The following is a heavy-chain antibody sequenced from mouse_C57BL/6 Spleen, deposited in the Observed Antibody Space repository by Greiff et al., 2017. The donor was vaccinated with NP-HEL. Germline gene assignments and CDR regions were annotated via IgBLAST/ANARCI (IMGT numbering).Heavy chain of an antibody. V-gene: IGHV1-75*01. J-gene: IGHJ2*01. CDR1: GYTFTDYY. CDR3: ARHSSGYPYYFGY. CDR2: LFPGSGST. D-gene: IGHD3-2*02. Sequence: VQLQQSGPELVKPGASVKISCKASGYTFTDYYINWVKQRPGQGLEWIGWLFPGSGSTYFNEKFKGKATLTVDKSSSTAYMWLSSLTSEDSAVYFCARHSSGYPYYFGYRGQGTTLTVAS.